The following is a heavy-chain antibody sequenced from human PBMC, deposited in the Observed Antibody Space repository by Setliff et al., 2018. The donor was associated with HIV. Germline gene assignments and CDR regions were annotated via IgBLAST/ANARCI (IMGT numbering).Heavy chain of an antibody. CDR1: GGSIRRSGYY. CDR3: ARHVQDYQLGYYYYYMDV. CDR2: FSYSEST. Sequence: PSETLSLTCTVSGGSIRRSGYYWGWIRQPPGKGLEWIGSFSYSESTYYNPSLKGRVTISVDTSKNQFSLKLRSVTAADTAVYYCARHVQDYQLGYYYYYMDVWGKGTTVTVSS. J-gene: IGHJ6*03. D-gene: IGHD2-2*01. V-gene: IGHV4-39*01.